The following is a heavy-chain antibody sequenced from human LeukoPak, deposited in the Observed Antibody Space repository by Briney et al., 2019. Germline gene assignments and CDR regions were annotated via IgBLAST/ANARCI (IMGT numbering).Heavy chain of an antibody. CDR1: GFTFDDYA. CDR3: VALAAAGTFDVDY. D-gene: IGHD6-13*01. Sequence: PGGSLRLSCAASGFTFDDYAMHWVRQAPGKGLEWVSGISWNSGSIGYADSVKGRFTISRDNAKNSLYLQMNSLRAEDMALYYCVALAAAGTFDVDYWGQGTLVTVSS. V-gene: IGHV3-9*03. CDR2: ISWNSGSI. J-gene: IGHJ4*02.